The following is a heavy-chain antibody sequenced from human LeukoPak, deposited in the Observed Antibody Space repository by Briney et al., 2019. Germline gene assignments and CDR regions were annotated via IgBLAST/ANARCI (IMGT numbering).Heavy chain of an antibody. J-gene: IGHJ1*01. V-gene: IGHV1-2*02. CDR1: GYTFTGYY. CDR2: INPNSGGT. Sequence: GASVKVSCKASGYTFTGYYMHWVRQAPGQGLEWMGWINPNSGGTNYAQKFQGRVTMTRDTSISTAYMVLSRLRSDDTAVYYCARDGSDYANLPGEYFQHWGQGTLVTVSS. CDR3: ARDGSDYANLPGEYFQH. D-gene: IGHD4/OR15-4a*01.